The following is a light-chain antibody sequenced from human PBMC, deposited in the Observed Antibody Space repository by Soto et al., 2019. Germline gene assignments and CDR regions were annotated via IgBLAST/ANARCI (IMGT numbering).Light chain of an antibody. Sequence: DIQLTQSPSFLSASVGERVTITCRASQGISSYLAWYQQKVGQAPKLLIYTASTLQSGVPSRFSGSGSGTECTLTISSLQPEDFATYYCQQLDSYPVTFGQGTRLEIK. CDR3: QQLDSYPVT. V-gene: IGKV1-9*01. CDR1: QGISSY. J-gene: IGKJ5*01. CDR2: TAS.